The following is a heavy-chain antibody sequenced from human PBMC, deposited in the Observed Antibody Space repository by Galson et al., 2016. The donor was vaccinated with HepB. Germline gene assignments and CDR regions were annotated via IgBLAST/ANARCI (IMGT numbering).Heavy chain of an antibody. CDR3: ARYGDYGDYDDWFDP. V-gene: IGHV3-48*04. D-gene: IGHD4-17*01. CDR1: GFTFSSYS. Sequence: SLRLSCAASGFTFSSYSMNWVRQAPGKGLEWVSYISSSSSTIYYADSVKGRFTISRDNAKNSLYLQMNSLRAEDTAVYYCARYGDYGDYDDWFDPWGQGTLVTVAS. CDR2: ISSSSSTI. J-gene: IGHJ5*02.